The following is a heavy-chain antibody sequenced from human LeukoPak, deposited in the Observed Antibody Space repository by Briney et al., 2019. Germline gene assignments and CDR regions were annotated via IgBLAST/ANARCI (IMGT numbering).Heavy chain of an antibody. D-gene: IGHD3-22*01. CDR3: ARNYYDNSGYKYAFDY. J-gene: IGHJ4*02. Sequence: SETLSLTCSVSGGSINSYWWSWIRQPAGKGLEFIGRIYTTGMTNYNPSLKSRVSMSVDTSKNQLSLKLSSVTAADTAVYYCARNYYDNSGYKYAFDYWGQGTLVTVS. CDR1: GGSINSYW. CDR2: IYTTGMT. V-gene: IGHV4-4*07.